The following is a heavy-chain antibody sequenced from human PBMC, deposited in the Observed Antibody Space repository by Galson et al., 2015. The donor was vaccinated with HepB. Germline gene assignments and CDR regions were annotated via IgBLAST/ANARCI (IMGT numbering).Heavy chain of an antibody. CDR2: ISSSSTI. J-gene: IGHJ5*02. Sequence: SLRLSCAASGFTFSSYSMNWVRQAPGKGLEWVSYISSSSTIYYADSVKGRFTISRDNAKNSLYLQMNSLRDEDTAVYYCASFGVVIIEGFDPWGQGTLVTVSS. D-gene: IGHD3-3*01. V-gene: IGHV3-48*02. CDR1: GFTFSSYS. CDR3: ASFGVVIIEGFDP.